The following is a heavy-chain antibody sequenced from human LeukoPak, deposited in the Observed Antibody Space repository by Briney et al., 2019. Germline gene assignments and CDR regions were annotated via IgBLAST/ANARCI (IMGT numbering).Heavy chain of an antibody. V-gene: IGHV3-30*03. Sequence: GGSLRLSCAASGFTFSSYGMHWVRQAPGKGLEWVAVISYDGSNKYYADSVKRRFTISRDNSKNTLYLQMNSLRAEDTAVYYCARDGRYFLEWLTSYNWFDPWGQGTLVTVSS. J-gene: IGHJ5*02. CDR2: ISYDGSNK. CDR1: GFTFSSYG. D-gene: IGHD3-3*01. CDR3: ARDGRYFLEWLTSYNWFDP.